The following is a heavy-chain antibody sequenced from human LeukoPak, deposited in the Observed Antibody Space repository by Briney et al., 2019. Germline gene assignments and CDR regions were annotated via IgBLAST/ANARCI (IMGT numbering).Heavy chain of an antibody. CDR3: ARVGGVKVPGAIDRENTPSRGSWFDP. D-gene: IGHD2-2*02. V-gene: IGHV3-11*01. Sequence: GRSLRLSCAASGFTFSNSYITCIRQPPGMGLEWLAYITSVVSSTFFAGSVSGRLTIARDNDKNLLILNMSSLRSEDTAVYYCARVGGVKVPGAIDRENTPSRGSWFDPWGQGTLVTVSS. CDR1: GFTFSNSY. J-gene: IGHJ5*02. CDR2: ITSVVSST.